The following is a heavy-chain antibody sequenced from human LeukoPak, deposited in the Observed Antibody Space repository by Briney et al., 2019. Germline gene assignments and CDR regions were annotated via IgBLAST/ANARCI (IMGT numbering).Heavy chain of an antibody. CDR2: IYHSGST. V-gene: IGHV4-38-2*02. CDR1: GYSISSGYY. D-gene: IGHD6-13*01. J-gene: IGHJ6*03. CDR3: ARHIAAAGMNYYYYYMDV. Sequence: KASETLSLTCTVSGYSISSGYYWGWIRQPPGKGLEGIGSIYHSGSTYYNPSLKSRVTISVDTSKNQFSLKLSSVTAADTAVYYCARHIAAAGMNYYYYYMDVWGKGTTVTVSS.